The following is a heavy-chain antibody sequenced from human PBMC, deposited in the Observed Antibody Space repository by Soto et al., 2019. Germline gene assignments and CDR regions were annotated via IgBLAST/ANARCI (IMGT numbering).Heavy chain of an antibody. CDR1: GFTFSSYE. CDR3: ARVSGYYYYYGMDV. CDR2: ISSSGSTI. J-gene: IGHJ6*02. V-gene: IGHV3-48*03. Sequence: PGGSLRLSCAASGFTFSSYEMNWVRQAPGKGLEWVSYISSSGSTIYYADSVKGRFTISRDNAKNSLYLQMNSLRAEDTAVYYCARVSGYYYYYGMDVWGQGTTVTVSS. D-gene: IGHD3-3*01.